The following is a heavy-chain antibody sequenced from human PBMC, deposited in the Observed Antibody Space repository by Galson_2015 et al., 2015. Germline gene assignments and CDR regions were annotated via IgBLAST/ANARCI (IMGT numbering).Heavy chain of an antibody. J-gene: IGHJ4*02. CDR3: ARQGGRAGSDY. D-gene: IGHD2-15*01. CDR2: LKQDGSDK. Sequence: CAASGFTFTTYWMSWVRQAPGKGVEWVANLKQDGSDKNYVDSVKGRFTISRDNAKNSVYLQMNSLRAEDTAVYYCARQGGRAGSDYWGQGTLVTVSS. CDR1: GFTFTTYW. V-gene: IGHV3-7*01.